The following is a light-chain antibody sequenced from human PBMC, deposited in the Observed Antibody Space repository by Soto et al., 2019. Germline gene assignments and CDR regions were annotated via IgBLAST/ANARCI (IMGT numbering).Light chain of an antibody. Sequence: QSVLTQPPSVSAAPGQRVTISCSGSNSNIGDNHVSWYQQLLGTAPKVVIYDNDKRPPGIPERFSGSKSGTSATLTITGLQTGDEANYYCGTWDGSLSAGAFGGGTKFTVL. J-gene: IGLJ3*02. CDR3: GTWDGSLSAGA. CDR2: DND. V-gene: IGLV1-51*01. CDR1: NSNIGDNH.